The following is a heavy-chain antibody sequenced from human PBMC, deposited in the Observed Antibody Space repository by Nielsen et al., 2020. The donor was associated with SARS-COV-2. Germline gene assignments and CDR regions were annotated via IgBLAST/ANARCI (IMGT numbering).Heavy chain of an antibody. V-gene: IGHV4-34*01. CDR2: IHYSGTT. J-gene: IGHJ6*02. D-gene: IGHD5-24*01. CDR1: GGSFSGYY. Sequence: SETLSLTCAVYGGSFSGYYWSWIRQPPGKGLEWIGHIHYSGTTNYNPSLESRATISVDTSTNQFSLRLNSVTAADTAQYYCARDRQGYNYYYGMDVWGQGTTVTVS. CDR3: ARDRQGYNYYYGMDV.